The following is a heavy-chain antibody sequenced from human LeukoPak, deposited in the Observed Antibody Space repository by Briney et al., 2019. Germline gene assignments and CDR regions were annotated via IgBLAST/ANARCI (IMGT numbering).Heavy chain of an antibody. CDR2: IYYSGST. CDR1: GGSISSYY. J-gene: IGHJ5*02. CDR3: ARAVRWFDP. V-gene: IGHV4-59*12. Sequence: SETLSLTCTVSGGSISSYYWSWIRQPPGKGLEWIGYIYYSGSTNYNPSLKSRVTISVDKSKNQFSLKLSSVTAADTAVYYCARAVRWFDPWGQGTLVTVSS. D-gene: IGHD1-1*01.